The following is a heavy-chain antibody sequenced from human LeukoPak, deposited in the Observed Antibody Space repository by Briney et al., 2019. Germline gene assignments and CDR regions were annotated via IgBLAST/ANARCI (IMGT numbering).Heavy chain of an antibody. V-gene: IGHV4-61*01. CDR3: ARTGYCRGDTCYPAWFDP. J-gene: IGHJ5*02. CDR2: IYYIGST. Sequence: SETLSLTCTVSGGSVNTVSYYWSWIRQPPGKGLEWIGYIYYIGSTKYNPSLKSRLTMSVDTSNNQFSLRLSSVTAADTAVYYCARTGYCRGDTCYPAWFDPWGPGTLVTVSS. D-gene: IGHD2-15*01. CDR1: GGSVNTVSYY.